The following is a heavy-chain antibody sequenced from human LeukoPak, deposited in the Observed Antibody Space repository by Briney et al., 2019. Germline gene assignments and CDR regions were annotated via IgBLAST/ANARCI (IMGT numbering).Heavy chain of an antibody. V-gene: IGHV4-61*01. J-gene: IGHJ4*02. CDR3: VRLTRRSGNYFDS. Sequence: SETLSLTCAVSGDSVSSSNYYRSWIRQPPGKGLEWIGYIYYGGSTNYNPSLKSRVTISVDTSKSQFSLKLNSVTAADTAVYYCVRLTRRSGNYFDSWGQGTLVTVSS. D-gene: IGHD1-1*01. CDR1: GDSVSSSNYY. CDR2: IYYGGST.